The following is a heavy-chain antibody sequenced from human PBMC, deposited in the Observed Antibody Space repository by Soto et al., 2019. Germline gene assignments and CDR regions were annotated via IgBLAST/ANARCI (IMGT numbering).Heavy chain of an antibody. CDR2: INAGSGNT. CDR3: ARDTETLGPRANDAIDI. CDR1: GYTFSTYT. Sequence: GASVKVSCKAAGYTFSTYTMNWVRQAPGQSLEWMGWINAGSGNTKYSQNFQGRVSITRDTSASTVYMELTGLKSEDTAVYYCARDTETLGPRANDAIDIWGQGTMVTVSS. D-gene: IGHD3-16*01. V-gene: IGHV1-3*01. J-gene: IGHJ3*02.